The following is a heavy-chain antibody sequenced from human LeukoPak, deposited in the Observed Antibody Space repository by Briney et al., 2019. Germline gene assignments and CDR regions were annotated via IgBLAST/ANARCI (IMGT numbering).Heavy chain of an antibody. CDR2: ISYDGSNK. CDR1: GFTFSSYA. Sequence: PGGSLRLSCAASGFTFSSYAMHWVRQAPGKGLEWVAVISYDGSNKYYADSVKGRFTISRDNSKNTLYLQMNSLRAEDTAVYYCAKDRRYYDSSGTREDAFDIWGQGTMVTVSS. D-gene: IGHD3-22*01. V-gene: IGHV3-30-3*01. J-gene: IGHJ3*02. CDR3: AKDRRYYDSSGTREDAFDI.